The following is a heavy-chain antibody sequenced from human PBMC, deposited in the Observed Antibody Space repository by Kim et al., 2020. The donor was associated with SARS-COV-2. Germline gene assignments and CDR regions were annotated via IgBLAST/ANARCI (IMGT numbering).Heavy chain of an antibody. CDR1: GFTFSSYA. D-gene: IGHD2-15*01. V-gene: IGHV3-23*01. CDR2: ISGSGGST. Sequence: GGSLRLSCAASGFTFSSYAMSWVRQAPGKGLEWVSAISGSGGSTYYADSVKGRFTISRDNSKNTLYLQMNSLRAEDTAVYYCAKRGYCSGGSCYSLYYYYGMDVWGQGTTVTVSS. CDR3: AKRGYCSGGSCYSLYYYYGMDV. J-gene: IGHJ6*02.